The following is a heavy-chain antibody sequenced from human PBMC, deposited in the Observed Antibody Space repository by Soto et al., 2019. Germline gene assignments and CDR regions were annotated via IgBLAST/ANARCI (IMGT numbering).Heavy chain of an antibody. J-gene: IGHJ6*02. V-gene: IGHV4-59*01. Sequence: PSETLSLTCTVSGGSISSYYWSWIRQPPGKGLEWIGYIYYSGSTNYNPSLKSRVTISVDTSKNQFSLKLSSVTAADTAVYYCARHHSGQAPYYHGIDVWGQGTTVTVSS. CDR2: IYYSGST. CDR3: ARHHSGQAPYYHGIDV. CDR1: GGSISSYY. D-gene: IGHD5-12*01.